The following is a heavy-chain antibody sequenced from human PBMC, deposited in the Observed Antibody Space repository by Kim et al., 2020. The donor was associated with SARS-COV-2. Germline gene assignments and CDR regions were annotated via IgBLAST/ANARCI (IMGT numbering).Heavy chain of an antibody. CDR3: VGVVADNDY. CDR2: ISYDGSNK. V-gene: IGHV3-30*03. Sequence: GGSLRLSCAASGFTFSSYGMHWVRQAPGKGLEWVAVISYDGSNKYYADSVKGRFTISRDNSKNTLYLQMNSLRAEDTAVYYCVGVVADNDYWGQGTLVTVSS. J-gene: IGHJ4*02. D-gene: IGHD2-21*02. CDR1: GFTFSSYG.